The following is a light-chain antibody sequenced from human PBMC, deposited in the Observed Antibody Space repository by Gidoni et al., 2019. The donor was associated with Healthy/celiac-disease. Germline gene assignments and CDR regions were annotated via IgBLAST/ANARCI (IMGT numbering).Light chain of an antibody. V-gene: IGLV1-47*01. CDR3: AAWDASLSGVV. J-gene: IGLJ2*01. Sequence: QSVLTQPPSASGTPGQRVTISCSGSSSNIGSNYVYWYQQLPGTAPKLLIYRNNQRPSGVPDRFSVAKSGTSASLAISGLRSEDEADYYCAAWDASLSGVVFGGGTKLTVL. CDR2: RNN. CDR1: SSNIGSNY.